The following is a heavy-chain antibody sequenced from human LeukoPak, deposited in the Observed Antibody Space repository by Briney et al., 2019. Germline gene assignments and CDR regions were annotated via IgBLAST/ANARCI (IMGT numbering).Heavy chain of an antibody. J-gene: IGHJ1*01. D-gene: IGHD6-13*01. Sequence: ASVKVSCKASGYTFTGYYIHWVRQAPGQGLEWMGWINPNSGGTNYAQKFQGRVTMTRDTSISTAYMELSRLKSDDTAVYYCARAREAAAGTGEYFQYWGQGTLVTVSS. V-gene: IGHV1-2*02. CDR3: ARAREAAAGTGEYFQY. CDR1: GYTFTGYY. CDR2: INPNSGGT.